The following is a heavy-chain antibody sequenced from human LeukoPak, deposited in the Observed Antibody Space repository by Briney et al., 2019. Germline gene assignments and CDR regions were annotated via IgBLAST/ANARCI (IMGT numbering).Heavy chain of an antibody. CDR2: VSESGRRT. D-gene: IGHD3-22*01. CDR3: AKEGRPNSGGGYYDY. V-gene: IGHV3-23*01. Sequence: GGSLRLSCAASGFSFSSYAMNWVRQAPGKGLEWVSTVSESGRRTYYADSVKGRFTMSRDDSKNTLYLQMNSLRAEDTAIYYCAKEGRPNSGGGYYDYWGQGTRVTVSS. J-gene: IGHJ4*02. CDR1: GFSFSSYA.